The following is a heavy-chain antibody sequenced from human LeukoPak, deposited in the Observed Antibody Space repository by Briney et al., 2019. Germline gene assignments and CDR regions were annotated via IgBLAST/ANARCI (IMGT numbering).Heavy chain of an antibody. V-gene: IGHV3-20*04. Sequence: GGSLRLSCAASGFTFDDYGMSWVRQAPGKGLELVPGINWNGGSTGYADSVKGRFTISRDNAKNSLYLQMNSLRAEDTALYYCARGDYGGGYYYYYVDVWGKGTTVTVSS. D-gene: IGHD4-17*01. CDR2: INWNGGST. J-gene: IGHJ6*03. CDR3: ARGDYGGGYYYYYVDV. CDR1: GFTFDDYG.